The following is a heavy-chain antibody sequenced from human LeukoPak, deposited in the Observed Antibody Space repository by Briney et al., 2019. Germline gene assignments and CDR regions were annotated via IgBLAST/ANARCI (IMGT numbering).Heavy chain of an antibody. CDR3: ARDRGVGATFGGY. D-gene: IGHD1-26*01. V-gene: IGHV1-18*01. CDR2: ISAYNGNT. Sequence: AASVKVSCKASGYTFTSYGISWVRQAPGQGLEWMGWISAYNGNTNYAQKFQGRVTMTRDMSTSTVYMELSSLRSEDTAVYYCARDRGVGATFGGYWGQGTLVTVSS. CDR1: GYTFTSYG. J-gene: IGHJ4*02.